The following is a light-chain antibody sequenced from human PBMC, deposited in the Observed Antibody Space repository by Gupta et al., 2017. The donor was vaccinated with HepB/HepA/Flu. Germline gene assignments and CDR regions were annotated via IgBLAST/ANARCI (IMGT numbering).Light chain of an antibody. Sequence: VLTQSPDILSLSPGERATLSCRASQSVGSYLAWYQQKPGQAPRLLIYDASNRVTGIPARFSDSGSGTDFTLTSSSLEPEDFAVYYCQQRSNWAFGQGTKVEIK. V-gene: IGKV3-11*01. J-gene: IGKJ1*01. CDR2: DAS. CDR3: QQRSNWA. CDR1: QSVGSY.